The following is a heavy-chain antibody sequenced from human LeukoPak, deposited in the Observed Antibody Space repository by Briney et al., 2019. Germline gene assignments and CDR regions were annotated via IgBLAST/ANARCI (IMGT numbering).Heavy chain of an antibody. V-gene: IGHV1-46*01. Sequence: ASVKVSCKASGYTFTAYCIHWLRQAPGQGLEWMGIINLSSGDTTYAQKFQGRVAMTRDMSTDTVFMELNSLRSADTAVYYCAREGYCSGGSCHSGAHFQHWGQGTLVTVSS. CDR3: AREGYCSGGSCHSGAHFQH. CDR2: INLSSGDT. D-gene: IGHD2-15*01. CDR1: GYTFTAYC. J-gene: IGHJ1*01.